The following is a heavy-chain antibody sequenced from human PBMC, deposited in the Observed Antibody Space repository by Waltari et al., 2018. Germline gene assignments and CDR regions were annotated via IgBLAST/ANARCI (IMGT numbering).Heavy chain of an antibody. CDR2: ISSSSSTR. D-gene: IGHD6-19*01. CDR1: GFTFSSYS. Sequence: EVQLVESGGGLVQPGGSLRLSCAASGFTFSSYSMNWVRQAPGKGLGWVSYISSSSSTRYNADSGKGRFTISRDNAKNALYLQMNSLRAEDTAVYYCAREGGKGSGWDYYYYYGMDVWGQGTTVTVSS. V-gene: IGHV3-48*04. J-gene: IGHJ6*02. CDR3: AREGGKGSGWDYYYYYGMDV.